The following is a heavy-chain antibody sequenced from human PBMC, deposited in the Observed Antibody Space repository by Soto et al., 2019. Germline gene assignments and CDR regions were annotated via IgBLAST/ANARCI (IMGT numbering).Heavy chain of an antibody. D-gene: IGHD5-12*01. V-gene: IGHV4-31*03. CDR3: ARGDNLGPKTGYDFDP. J-gene: IGHJ4*03. Sequence: SETLSLTCTVSGGSISSGGYYWSWIRQHPGKGLEWIGYIYYGGSTYYNPSLKSRATISGDTSKNQFSLKLSSVTAADTAVYYCARGDNLGPKTGYDFDPWGQGTPVTVSS. CDR2: IYYGGST. CDR1: GGSISSGGYY.